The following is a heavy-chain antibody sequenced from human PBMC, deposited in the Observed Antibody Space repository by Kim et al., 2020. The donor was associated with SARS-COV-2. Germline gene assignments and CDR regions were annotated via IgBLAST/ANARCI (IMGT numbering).Heavy chain of an antibody. Sequence: SGPTLVKPTQTLTLTCTFSGFSLSTSGMCVSWIRQPPGKALEWLARIDWDDDEYYNTSLKTRLTISKDTSKNQVVLTMTNMDPVDTATYYCARLSPEVGAPDYWGQGTLVTVSS. V-gene: IGHV2-70*11. J-gene: IGHJ4*02. D-gene: IGHD1-26*01. CDR2: IDWDDDE. CDR3: ARLSPEVGAPDY. CDR1: GFSLSTSGMC.